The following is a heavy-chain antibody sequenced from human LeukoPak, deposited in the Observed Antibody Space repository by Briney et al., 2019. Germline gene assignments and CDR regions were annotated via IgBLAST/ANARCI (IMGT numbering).Heavy chain of an antibody. J-gene: IGHJ5*02. CDR3: ARGRYYYDSSGSPNWFDP. D-gene: IGHD3-22*01. CDR2: IYYSGST. V-gene: IGHV4-31*03. Sequence: SETLSLTCTVSGGSISSGGYYWSWIRQHPGTGLEWIGCIYYSGSTYYNPSLKSRVTISVDTSKNQFSLKLSSVTAADTAVYYCARGRYYYDSSGSPNWFDPWGQGALVTVSS. CDR1: GGSISSGGYY.